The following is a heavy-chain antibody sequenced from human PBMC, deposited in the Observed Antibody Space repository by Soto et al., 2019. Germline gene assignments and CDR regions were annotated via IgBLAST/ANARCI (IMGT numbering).Heavy chain of an antibody. CDR2: ISYDGSNK. CDR1: GFTFRIYS. J-gene: IGHJ6*02. V-gene: IGHV3-30-3*01. Sequence: QVQLVESGGGVVQPGRSLRLSCAASGFTFRIYSMHWVRQAPGKGLECVAVISYDGSNKFYRDSVKGRFTISRDNSKNTLYLQINSMRYEHTAVYYCARGDREDIAVVIGARPGDYCVDVWGQGTTVTVSS. CDR3: ARGDREDIAVVIGARPGDYCVDV. D-gene: IGHD2-15*01.